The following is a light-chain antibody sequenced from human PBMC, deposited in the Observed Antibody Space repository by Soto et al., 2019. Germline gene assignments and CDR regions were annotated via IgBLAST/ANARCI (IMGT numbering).Light chain of an antibody. CDR2: EVN. V-gene: IGLV2-8*01. Sequence: QSALTQPPSASGSPGQSVTISCTGTSSDVGGYNYVSWYQQHPGKAPKLMIYEVNKRPSGVPDRFSGSKSGNTASLTVSGLQAEDEANYYCSSYAGSNSYVFGTGTQLTVL. CDR3: SSYAGSNSYV. J-gene: IGLJ1*01. CDR1: SSDVGGYNY.